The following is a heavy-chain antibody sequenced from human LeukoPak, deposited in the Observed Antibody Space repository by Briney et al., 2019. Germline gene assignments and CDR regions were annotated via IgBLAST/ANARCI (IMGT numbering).Heavy chain of an antibody. CDR3: ARSSIVGATRDWFDP. Sequence: PSETLSLTCTVSGGSISSYYWSWIRQPPGKGLEWIGSIHYSGSTNYNPSLKSRVTISVDTSKNQFSLKLSSVTAADTAVYYCARSSIVGATRDWFDPWGQGTLVTVSS. CDR1: GGSISSYY. J-gene: IGHJ5*02. CDR2: IHYSGST. D-gene: IGHD1-26*01. V-gene: IGHV4-59*08.